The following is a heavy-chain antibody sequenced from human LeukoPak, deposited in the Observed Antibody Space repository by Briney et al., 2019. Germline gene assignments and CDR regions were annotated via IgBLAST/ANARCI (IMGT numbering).Heavy chain of an antibody. CDR2: IYSSGGT. J-gene: IGHJ4*02. Sequence: SETLSLTCTVSGASISSYFWSWIRQPPGKGLEWIGYIYSSGGTNYNPSLKSRVAMSVDTSKNQFSLKLSSVTAADTAVYYCARGLYNRNYVYVYWGQGTLVTVSS. CDR3: ARGLYNRNYVYVY. V-gene: IGHV4-59*01. CDR1: GASISSYF. D-gene: IGHD1-7*01.